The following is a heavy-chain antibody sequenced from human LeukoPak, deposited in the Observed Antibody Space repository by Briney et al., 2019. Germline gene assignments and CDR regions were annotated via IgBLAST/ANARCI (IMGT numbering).Heavy chain of an antibody. J-gene: IGHJ4*02. V-gene: IGHV4-34*01. CDR3: ARQLDTVGATTADY. Sequence: SETLSLTCAVYGESFSGYYWSWIRQPPGKGLEWIGEINHSGSTNYNPSLESRVTISVDTSKNQFSLRLSSVTAADTAVYYCARQLDTVGATTADYWGQGTLVTVSS. CDR2: INHSGST. CDR1: GESFSGYY. D-gene: IGHD1-26*01.